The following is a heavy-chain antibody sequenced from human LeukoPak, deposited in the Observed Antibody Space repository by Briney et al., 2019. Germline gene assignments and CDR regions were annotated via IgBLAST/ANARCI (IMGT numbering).Heavy chain of an antibody. CDR2: IYYSGST. V-gene: IGHV4-59*01. CDR3: ARERYYYDSNGYPTYFDY. J-gene: IGHJ4*02. Sequence: SETLSLTCTVSGDSISSYYWSWIRQPPGKELEWSGYIYYSGSTNYNPSLKSRVTISIDTSKNQFFLNLISVTAADTAVYYCARERYYYDSNGYPTYFDYWGQGTLVTVSS. CDR1: GDSISSYY. D-gene: IGHD3-22*01.